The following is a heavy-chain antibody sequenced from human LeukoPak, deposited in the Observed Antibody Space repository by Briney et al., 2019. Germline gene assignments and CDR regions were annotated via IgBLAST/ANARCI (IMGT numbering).Heavy chain of an antibody. CDR3: AVAVAGFDY. J-gene: IGHJ4*02. CDR2: IYHSGST. D-gene: IGHD6-19*01. Sequence: PSETLSLTCTVSGGSISSGGYYWGWIRQPPGKGLEWIGSIYHSGSTYYNPSLKSRVTISVDTSKNQFSLRLSSVTAADTAVYYCAVAVAGFDYWGQGTLVTVSS. CDR1: GGSISSGGYY. V-gene: IGHV4-39*07.